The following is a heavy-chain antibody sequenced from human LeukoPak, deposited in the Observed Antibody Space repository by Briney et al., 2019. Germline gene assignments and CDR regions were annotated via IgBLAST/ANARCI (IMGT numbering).Heavy chain of an antibody. V-gene: IGHV3-66*01. CDR2: IYSGGST. D-gene: IGHD6-13*01. CDR1: GFTVSSNY. Sequence: QPGGSLRLSCAASGFTVSSNYMSWVRQAPGKGLGWVSVIYSGGSTYYADSVKGKFTISRDNSKNTLYLQMNRLRAEDTAVYYCARVVRGYSSSWYHDYYFYYGMDVWGQGTTVTVSS. J-gene: IGHJ6*02. CDR3: ARVVRGYSSSWYHDYYFYYGMDV.